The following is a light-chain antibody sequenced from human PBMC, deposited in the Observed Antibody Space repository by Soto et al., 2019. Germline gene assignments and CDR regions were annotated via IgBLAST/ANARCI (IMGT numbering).Light chain of an antibody. CDR2: EVT. J-gene: IGLJ1*01. CDR3: SSYAGSRYV. V-gene: IGLV2-8*01. Sequence: QSALTQPPSASGSPGQSVTISCTGTSSDVGGYNYVSWYQQHPGKAPKLMIYEVTKRPSGVPDRFSGSKSGNTASLTVSGLQAEDEADYYCSSYAGSRYVFGTGTKLTAL. CDR1: SSDVGGYNY.